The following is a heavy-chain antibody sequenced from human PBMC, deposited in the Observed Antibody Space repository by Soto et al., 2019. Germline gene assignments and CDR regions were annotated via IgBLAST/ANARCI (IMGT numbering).Heavy chain of an antibody. CDR1: GGSIISSPDW. Sequence: QLRLQESGPGLVKPSETLSLICTVSGGSIISSPDWWGWVRQPPGKGPEWIASIYRDGATYYNPSLNNRVTVFVDSSKNQFSLKLTSVTAADTAIYYCARLAGSSFFTYWGQGTRVTVSS. CDR2: IYRDGAT. V-gene: IGHV4-39*01. J-gene: IGHJ4*02. CDR3: ARLAGSSFFTY. D-gene: IGHD6-6*01.